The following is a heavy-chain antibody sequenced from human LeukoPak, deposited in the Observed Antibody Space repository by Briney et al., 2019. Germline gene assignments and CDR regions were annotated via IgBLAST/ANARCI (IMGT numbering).Heavy chain of an antibody. D-gene: IGHD3-16*01. CDR1: GFTFEDYA. Sequence: GGSLRLSCAVSGFTFEDYAMSWVRQAPGKGLEWVSTIGGTGVRTYYADSVKGRFTISRDNSKNTLYLQINSLRAEDTAVYFCAKDRLGGPYFFHYWGQGTLVTVSS. CDR2: IGGTGVRT. CDR3: AKDRLGGPYFFHY. V-gene: IGHV3-23*01. J-gene: IGHJ4*02.